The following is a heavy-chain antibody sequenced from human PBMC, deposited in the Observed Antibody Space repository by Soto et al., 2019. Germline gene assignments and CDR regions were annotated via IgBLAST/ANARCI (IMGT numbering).Heavy chain of an antibody. D-gene: IGHD5-18*01. Sequence: GGSLRLSCAASGFNFRWYSMNWVRQAPGKGLEWVSYISSSSSSIHYADSVKGRFTISRDNAKNSLYLQMNSLRDEDTAVYYCAREMTQLWCLDYWGQGTLVTVSS. J-gene: IGHJ4*02. CDR3: AREMTQLWCLDY. CDR1: GFNFRWYS. V-gene: IGHV3-48*02. CDR2: ISSSSSSI.